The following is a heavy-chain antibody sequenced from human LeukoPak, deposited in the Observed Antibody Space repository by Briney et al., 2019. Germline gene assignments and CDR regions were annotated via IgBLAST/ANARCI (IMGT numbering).Heavy chain of an antibody. J-gene: IGHJ4*02. V-gene: IGHV3-30*03. CDR1: GFTFSSYV. D-gene: IGHD3-10*01. CDR2: ISYDGSNK. CDR3: AILRRGY. Sequence: GGSLRLSCAASGFTFSSYVMHWVRQAPGKGLEWVAVISYDGSNKYYADSVKGRFTISRDNSKNTLYLQMKSLRPEDTAVYYCAILRRGYWGQGTLVTVSS.